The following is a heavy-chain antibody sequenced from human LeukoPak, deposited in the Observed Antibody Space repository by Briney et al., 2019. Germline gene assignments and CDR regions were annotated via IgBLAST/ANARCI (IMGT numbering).Heavy chain of an antibody. CDR1: GGSISSGGYY. D-gene: IGHD3-22*01. CDR2: IYYSGST. J-gene: IGHJ4*02. CDR3: ARVSGYYDSSGYWPFDY. Sequence: PSQTLSLTCTVSGGSISSGGYYWSWIRQHPGKGLEWIGYIYYSGSTYYNPSLKSRVTISVDTSKNQFSLKLSSVTAADTAVYYCARVSGYYDSSGYWPFDYWGQGTLVTVSS. V-gene: IGHV4-31*03.